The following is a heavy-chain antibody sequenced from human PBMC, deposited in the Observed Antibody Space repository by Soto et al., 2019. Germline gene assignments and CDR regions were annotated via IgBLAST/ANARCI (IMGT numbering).Heavy chain of an antibody. J-gene: IGHJ4*02. CDR2: IYYSGST. CDR1: GGSISSGGYY. CDR3: ARGVTMVRRVIHNPYFDY. V-gene: IGHV4-31*01. D-gene: IGHD3-10*01. Sequence: QVQLQESGPGLVKPSQTLSLTCTVSGGSISSGGYYWSWIRQHPGKGLEWIGYIYYSGSTYYNPSLNSQFNISVDTSKNQLSLKLSSVTAADTALYYCARGVTMVRRVIHNPYFDYWCQGTLVTVSA.